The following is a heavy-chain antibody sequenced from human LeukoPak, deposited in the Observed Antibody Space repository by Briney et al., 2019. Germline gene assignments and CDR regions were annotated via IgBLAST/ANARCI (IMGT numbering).Heavy chain of an antibody. V-gene: IGHV1-18*01. D-gene: IGHD2-8*01. J-gene: IGHJ5*02. CDR3: ARDSIVLMVYAMPYWFDP. CDR1: GYTFTSYG. Sequence: ASVKVSCKASGYTFTSYGISWVRQAPGQGLERMGWISAYNGNTNYAQKLQGRVTMTTDTSTSTAYMELRSLRSDDTAVYYCARDSIVLMVYAMPYWFDPWGQGTLVTVSS. CDR2: ISAYNGNT.